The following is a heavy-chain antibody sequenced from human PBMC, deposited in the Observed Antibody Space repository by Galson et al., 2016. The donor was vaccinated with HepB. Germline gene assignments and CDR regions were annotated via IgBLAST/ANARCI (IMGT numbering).Heavy chain of an antibody. CDR1: GGSFSGYY. J-gene: IGHJ4*02. Sequence: ETLSLTCAVQGGSFSGYYWNWIRQTPGKGFEWIGEINHGGSTNYNPSLKSRVTISIDTSRNQFSLNLTSVTAADTAVYYCARGGLRFLNWLSDEYDHWGQGTLGTVSS. D-gene: IGHD3-3*01. CDR2: INHGGST. CDR3: ARGGLRFLNWLSDEYDH. V-gene: IGHV4-34*01.